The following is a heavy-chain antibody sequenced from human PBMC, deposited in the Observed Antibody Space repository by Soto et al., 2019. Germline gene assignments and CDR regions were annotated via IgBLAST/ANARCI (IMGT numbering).Heavy chain of an antibody. J-gene: IGHJ6*02. Sequence: PGGSLRLSCAASGFTFNIYWMHWVRQAPGKGLVWVSRINSDASSTYYADSVKGRFTISRDNSKNTLYLQMNSLRAEDTAVYYCARDLTKEDGYYYYYYGMDVWGQGTTVTVSS. CDR2: INSDASST. CDR1: GFTFNIYW. V-gene: IGHV3-74*01. D-gene: IGHD2-15*01. CDR3: ARDLTKEDGYYYYYYGMDV.